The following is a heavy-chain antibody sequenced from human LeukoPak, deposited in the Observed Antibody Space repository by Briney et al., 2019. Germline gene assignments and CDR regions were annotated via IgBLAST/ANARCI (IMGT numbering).Heavy chain of an antibody. D-gene: IGHD5/OR15-5a*01. CDR2: IKYDGSEE. Sequence: GGSLRLCCVASGFTFSSSWMNWVRQAPGKGLEWVANIKYDGSEEYYVDSVKGRFTISRDNAQNSLYLQMNNLRAEDTAVYYCARDVYRSFDYWGQGTLVTVSS. CDR1: GFTFSSSW. CDR3: ARDVYRSFDY. J-gene: IGHJ4*02. V-gene: IGHV3-7*01.